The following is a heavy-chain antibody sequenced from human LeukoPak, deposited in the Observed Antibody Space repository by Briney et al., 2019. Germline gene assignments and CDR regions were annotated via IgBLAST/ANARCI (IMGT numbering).Heavy chain of an antibody. CDR3: ARDVTIFGARDAFDI. Sequence: ASVTVSFKSSGYTFTVYYMHWVRQAPGQGLEWMGWINPNSGGTNYAQKFQGRVTMTMDTSISTAYMELSRLRSDDTAVYYCARDVTIFGARDAFDIWGQGTMVTVSS. CDR2: INPNSGGT. D-gene: IGHD3-3*01. V-gene: IGHV1-2*02. CDR1: GYTFTVYY. J-gene: IGHJ3*02.